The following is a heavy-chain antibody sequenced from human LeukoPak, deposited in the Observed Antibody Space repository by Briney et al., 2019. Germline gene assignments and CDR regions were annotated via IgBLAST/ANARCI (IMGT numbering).Heavy chain of an antibody. Sequence: GGSLRLSCAVSGFAFSSYNLNWVRQAPGKGMEWVSSISSSGSSIFYADSVKGRFTISRDNAQNSLYLQMNSLRVEDTAVYYCARGIAAAGWYYFDYWGQGALGTVSS. CDR1: GFAFSSYN. J-gene: IGHJ4*02. CDR2: ISSSGSSI. CDR3: ARGIAAAGWYYFDY. V-gene: IGHV3-21*01. D-gene: IGHD6-13*01.